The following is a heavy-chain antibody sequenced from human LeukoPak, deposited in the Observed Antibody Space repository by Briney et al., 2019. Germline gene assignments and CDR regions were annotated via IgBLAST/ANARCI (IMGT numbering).Heavy chain of an antibody. V-gene: IGHV4-61*02. Sequence: SETLSLTCTVSGGSITSGSNYWSWIRQAAGKGLEWIGRIYTSGSTNYNPSLMSRVTISIDTSKNQFSLKLTSVTAADTAVYYCARHGGTRVTLVEVFYFDYWGQGTLVTVSS. D-gene: IGHD4-11*01. CDR2: IYTSGST. CDR3: ARHGGTRVTLVEVFYFDY. CDR1: GGSITSGSNY. J-gene: IGHJ4*02.